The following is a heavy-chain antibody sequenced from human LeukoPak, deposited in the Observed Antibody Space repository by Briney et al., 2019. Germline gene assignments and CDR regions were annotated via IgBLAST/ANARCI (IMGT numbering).Heavy chain of an antibody. CDR3: ARGEADY. CDR2: INHSGST. V-gene: IGHV4-34*01. J-gene: IGHJ4*02. Sequence: SETLSLTFTVSGGSISSHYWSWIRQPPGKGLEWIGEINHSGSTNYNPSLKSRVTISVDTSKNQFSLKLSSVTAADTAVYYCARGEADYWGQGTLVTVSS. CDR1: GGSISSHY.